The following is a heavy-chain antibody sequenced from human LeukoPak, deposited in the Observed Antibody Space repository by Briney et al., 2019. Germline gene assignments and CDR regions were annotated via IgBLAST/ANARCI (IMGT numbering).Heavy chain of an antibody. D-gene: IGHD3-10*01. CDR1: GGSISSSNW. J-gene: IGHJ4*02. Sequence: SETLSLTCAVSGGSISSSNWWSWVRQPPGKGLEWIGEIYHSGSTNYNPSLKSRVTISVDKSKNQFSLKLSSVTAADTAVYYCASRALWFGESNPHFDYWGQGTLVTVSS. CDR2: IYHSGST. CDR3: ASRALWFGESNPHFDY. V-gene: IGHV4-4*02.